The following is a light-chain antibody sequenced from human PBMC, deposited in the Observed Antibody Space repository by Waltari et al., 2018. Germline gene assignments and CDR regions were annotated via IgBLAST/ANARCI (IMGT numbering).Light chain of an antibody. CDR3: SSRDSSASHVL. Sequence: SSELTQAPAVSVALGQTVTITCQGASLRTSYASWYQQKSGQAPILVLFGKNKRPSGIPDRFSGYNSESTTSLTITGAQAEDEAEYYCSSRDSSASHVLFAGGTKLTVL. J-gene: IGLJ2*01. CDR2: GKN. V-gene: IGLV3-19*01. CDR1: SLRTSY.